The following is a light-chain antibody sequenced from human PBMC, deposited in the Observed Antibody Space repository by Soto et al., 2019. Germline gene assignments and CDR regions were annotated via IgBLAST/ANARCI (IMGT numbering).Light chain of an antibody. CDR1: QSVSSNY. Sequence: PGERATISCRASQSVSSNYLAWYQQKPGQAPRLLIYAASNRASGIPDRFGGSGSGTDFTLTVSRLEPEDFAVYYCQQYGSAPWTFGQGTKMEI. CDR3: QQYGSAPWT. J-gene: IGKJ1*01. V-gene: IGKV3-20*01. CDR2: AAS.